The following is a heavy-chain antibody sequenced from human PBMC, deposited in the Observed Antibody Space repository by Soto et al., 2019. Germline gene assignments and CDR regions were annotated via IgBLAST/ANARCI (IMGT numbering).Heavy chain of an antibody. CDR3: ATMPYYDFWSGPTAFDS. V-gene: IGHV5-51*01. CDR2: IYPGDSDT. Sequence: PGESLKISCKGSGYSFTSYWIGWVRQMPGKGLEWMGIIYPGDSDTRYSPSFQGQVTISADKSISTAYLQWSSLKASDTAMYYCATMPYYDFWSGPTAFDSWGQGTMVTVSS. J-gene: IGHJ3*02. CDR1: GYSFTSYW. D-gene: IGHD3-3*01.